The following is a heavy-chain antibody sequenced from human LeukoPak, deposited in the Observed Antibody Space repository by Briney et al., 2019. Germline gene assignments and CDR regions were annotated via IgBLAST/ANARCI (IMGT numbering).Heavy chain of an antibody. V-gene: IGHV1-8*02. CDR2: MNPNSDNT. D-gene: IGHD2-2*02. CDR3: ARVGGIVVVPAAIPFLRMDV. Sequence: GASVKVSCKASGYTFTSYDINWVRQATGQGLEWMGWMNPNSDNTGYAQKFQGRVTMTRNTSISTAYMELSSLRSEDTAVYYCARVGGIVVVPAAIPFLRMDVWGKGTTVTVSS. J-gene: IGHJ6*04. CDR1: GYTFTSYD.